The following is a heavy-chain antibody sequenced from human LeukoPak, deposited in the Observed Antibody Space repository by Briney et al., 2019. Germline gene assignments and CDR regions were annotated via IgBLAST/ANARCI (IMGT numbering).Heavy chain of an antibody. Sequence: SQTLSLTCTVSGGSISSGGYYWSWIRQHPGKGLEWIGYIYYSGSTYYNPSLKSRVTISVDTSKNQFSLKLSSVTAADTAVYYCAREHGGSYYYYGMDVWGQGTTVTVSS. CDR3: AREHGGSYYYYGMDV. V-gene: IGHV4-31*03. CDR2: IYYSGST. D-gene: IGHD1-26*01. J-gene: IGHJ6*02. CDR1: GGSISSGGYY.